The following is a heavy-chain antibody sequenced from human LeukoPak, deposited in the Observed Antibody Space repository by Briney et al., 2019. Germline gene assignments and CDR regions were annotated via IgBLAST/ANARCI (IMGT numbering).Heavy chain of an antibody. CDR1: GGTFSSYA. J-gene: IGHJ6*03. Sequence: SVKVSCKASGGTFSSYAISWVRQAPGQGLEWMGGIIPIFGTANYAQKFQGRATITADKSTSTAYMELSSLRSEDTAVYYCARDERGYSYYYYMDVWGKGTTVTVSS. CDR2: IIPIFGTA. D-gene: IGHD5-18*01. V-gene: IGHV1-69*06. CDR3: ARDERGYSYYYYMDV.